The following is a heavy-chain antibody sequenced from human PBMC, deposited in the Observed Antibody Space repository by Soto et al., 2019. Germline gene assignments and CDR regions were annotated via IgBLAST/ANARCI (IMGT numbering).Heavy chain of an antibody. CDR3: ARGDLWVATIAYYYMDV. D-gene: IGHD5-12*01. CDR2: INAGNGNT. CDR1: GYTFTSYA. J-gene: IGHJ6*03. Sequence: ASVKVSCKASGYTFTSYAMHWVRQAPGQRLEWMGWINAGNGNTKYSQKFQGRVTITRNTSMSTAYMELSSLRSEDTAVYYCARGDLWVATIAYYYMDVWGKGTTVTVSS. V-gene: IGHV1-3*01.